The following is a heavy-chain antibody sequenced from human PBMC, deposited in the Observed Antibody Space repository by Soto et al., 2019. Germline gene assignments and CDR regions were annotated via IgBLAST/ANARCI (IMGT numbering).Heavy chain of an antibody. CDR1: GGTFSSYP. Sequence: QVQLVQSGAEVKKPGSSVKVSCKASGGTFSSYPLNWVRQAPGQGLEWMGGIIPFFGTSNYAQKFQGRVTITADESTSTVYKELRSLTSEDTAVYYCARVGYVTNYGMAVWGQGTTVTVSS. D-gene: IGHD1-26*01. CDR2: IIPFFGTS. V-gene: IGHV1-69*01. J-gene: IGHJ6*02. CDR3: ARVGYVTNYGMAV.